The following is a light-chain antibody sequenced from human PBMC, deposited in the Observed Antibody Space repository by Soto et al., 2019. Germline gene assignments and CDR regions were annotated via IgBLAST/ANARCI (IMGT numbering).Light chain of an antibody. CDR3: AAWDDRLSDLL. V-gene: IGLV2-14*01. CDR1: SSDVGGYKY. Sequence: QSALTQPASVSGSPGQSITISCTGTSSDVGGYKYVSWYHQYPGKAPKLMIYEVSNRPSGVSDRFSGSKSGNTASLTISGLQAEDEGDYYCAAWDDRLSDLLFGGGTKLTVL. CDR2: EVS. J-gene: IGLJ2*01.